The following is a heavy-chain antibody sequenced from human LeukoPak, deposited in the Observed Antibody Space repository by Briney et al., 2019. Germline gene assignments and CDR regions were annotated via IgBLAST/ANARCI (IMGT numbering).Heavy chain of an antibody. D-gene: IGHD5-12*01. CDR1: GGSFSGYY. CDR2: INHSGST. Sequence: SETLSLTCAVYGGSFSGYYWSWIRQPPGKGLEWIGEINHSGSTNYNPSLKSRVTISVDTSKNQFSLKLSSVTAADTAVYYCARRVLVATTNFDYWGQGNLVTVSS. J-gene: IGHJ4*02. CDR3: ARRVLVATTNFDY. V-gene: IGHV4-34*01.